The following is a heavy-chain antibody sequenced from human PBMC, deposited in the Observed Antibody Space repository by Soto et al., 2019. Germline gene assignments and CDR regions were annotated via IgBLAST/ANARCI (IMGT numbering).Heavy chain of an antibody. Sequence: GGFLRLSCAASGFTFSGDWMNWVRQSPGKGLEWVSRIISGGTRVSYADSVKGRFTITRDNAKNTLYLEMHSLTVDDTAVYYCARERTSKGGLDIWGQGTTVTVSS. CDR2: IISGGTRV. J-gene: IGHJ6*02. CDR3: ARERTSKGGLDI. V-gene: IGHV3-74*01. CDR1: GFTFSGDW.